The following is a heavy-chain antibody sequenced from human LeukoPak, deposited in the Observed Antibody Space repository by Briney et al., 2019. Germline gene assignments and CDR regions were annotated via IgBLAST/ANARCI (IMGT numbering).Heavy chain of an antibody. CDR3: AKNQNLPSSRYCSGGSCYSLGYFDY. CDR1: GFTFSSYW. CDR2: ISYDGSNK. Sequence: GGSLRLSCAASGFTFSSYWMHWVRQAPGKGLEWVAVISYDGSNKYYADSVKGRFTISRDNSKNTLYLQMNSLRAEDTAVYYCAKNQNLPSSRYCSGGSCYSLGYFDYWGQGTLVTVSS. J-gene: IGHJ4*02. D-gene: IGHD2-15*01. V-gene: IGHV3-30*18.